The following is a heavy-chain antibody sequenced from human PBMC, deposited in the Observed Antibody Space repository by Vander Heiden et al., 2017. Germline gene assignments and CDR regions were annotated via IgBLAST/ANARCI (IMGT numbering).Heavy chain of an antibody. Sequence: EVQLVESGGGLVQPGGSLRLSCATSGFTFSSLGMDWVREAPGKRLEWLAYISAGSGTIYYADSVKGRFTISRDDARSSLFPQMNNLRDEDSAVYHCLTDWPIYWGQGTLVTVSS. CDR3: LTDWPIY. CDR1: GFTFSSLG. J-gene: IGHJ4*02. V-gene: IGHV3-48*02. CDR2: ISAGSGTI.